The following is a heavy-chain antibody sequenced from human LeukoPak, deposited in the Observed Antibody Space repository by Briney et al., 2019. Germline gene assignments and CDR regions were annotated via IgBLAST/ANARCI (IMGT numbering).Heavy chain of an antibody. J-gene: IGHJ4*02. CDR2: IRYDGSNK. CDR3: AKDTLPSRRWLETSPPHDY. D-gene: IGHD5-24*01. CDR1: GFTFSSYG. V-gene: IGHV3-30*02. Sequence: GGSLRLSCAASGFTFSSYGMHWVRQAPGKGLEWVAFIRYDGSNKYYADSMKGRFTISSDNSKNTLYLQMNSLRAEDTAVYYCAKDTLPSRRWLETSPPHDYWGQGTLVTVSS.